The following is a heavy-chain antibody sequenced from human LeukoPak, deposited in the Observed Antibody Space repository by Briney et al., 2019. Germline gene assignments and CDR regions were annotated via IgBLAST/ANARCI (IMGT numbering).Heavy chain of an antibody. V-gene: IGHV3-30*03. CDR3: ARDPFPGWELPGWFDP. CDR2: ISYDGSNK. Sequence: GGSLRLSCAASEFTFSSYSMNWVRQAPGKGLEWVAVISYDGSNKYYADSVKGRFTISRDNSKNTLYLQMNSLRAEDTAVYYCARDPFPGWELPGWFDPWGQGTLVTVSS. D-gene: IGHD1-26*01. CDR1: EFTFSSYS. J-gene: IGHJ5*02.